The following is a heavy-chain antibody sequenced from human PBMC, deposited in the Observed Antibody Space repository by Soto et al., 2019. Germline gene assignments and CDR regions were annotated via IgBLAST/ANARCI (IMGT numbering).Heavy chain of an antibody. D-gene: IGHD4-4*01. CDR2: ISSSSSTI. V-gene: IGHV3-48*02. J-gene: IGHJ3*02. CDR3: ARDVGDSAYSAFGI. CDR1: GFTFSNYN. Sequence: GGSLRLSCAVSGFTFSNYNMNWVRQAPGKGLEWVSYISSSSSTINYADTVQGRFTISRDNAKNSLYLQMNSLRDDDTAVYFCARDVGDSAYSAFGIWGQGTMVTVSS.